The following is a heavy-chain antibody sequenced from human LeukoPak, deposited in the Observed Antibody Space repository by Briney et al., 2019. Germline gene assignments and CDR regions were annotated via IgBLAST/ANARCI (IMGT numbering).Heavy chain of an antibody. J-gene: IGHJ4*02. CDR2: INPNSGGT. CDR3: ARGLGYSSGWADY. V-gene: IGHV1-2*04. Sequence: ASVKVSCKASGYTFTGYYMHWVRQAPGQGLEWMGWINPNSGGTNYAQKFQGWVTMTRDTSISTAYMELSRLRSDDTAVYYCARGLGYSSGWADYWGQGTLVTVSS. CDR1: GYTFTGYY. D-gene: IGHD6-19*01.